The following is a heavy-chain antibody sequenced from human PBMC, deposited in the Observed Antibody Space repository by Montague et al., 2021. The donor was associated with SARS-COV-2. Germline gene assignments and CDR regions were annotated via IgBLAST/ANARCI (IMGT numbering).Heavy chain of an antibody. CDR2: ISTTGSP. CDR1: GDSISRNNFY. D-gene: IGHD3-22*01. Sequence: TLSLTCTFSGDSISRNNFYWTWIRQPSGKGLEWIGRISTTGSPEYXPSLKSRVTLSLDTSKNQFSLRLSSVTAADTAMYYCTIEVHITTISSACPRHWFGPWGQGTLVTVSS. V-gene: IGHV4-61*02. CDR3: TIEVHITTISSACPRHWFGP. J-gene: IGHJ5*02.